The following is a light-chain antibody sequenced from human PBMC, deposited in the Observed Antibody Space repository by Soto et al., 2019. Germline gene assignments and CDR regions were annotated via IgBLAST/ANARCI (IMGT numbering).Light chain of an antibody. CDR3: ISFTSRHTYV. J-gene: IGLJ1*01. CDR2: DVR. CDR1: SSDVGAYNY. V-gene: IGLV2-14*01. Sequence: QSVLAQPASVSGSPGQSITISCTGTSSDVGAYNYVSWYQQNPGKAPKLLIYDVRYRPSGVSNRFSCSKSGNTAYLIISGLQAEDEADYYCISFTSRHTYVFGSGTKLTVL.